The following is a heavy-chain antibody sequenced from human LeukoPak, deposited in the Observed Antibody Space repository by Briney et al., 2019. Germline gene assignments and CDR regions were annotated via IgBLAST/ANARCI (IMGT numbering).Heavy chain of an antibody. D-gene: IGHD4-17*01. CDR3: AKDPNLYGDYYFDS. Sequence: GRSLRLSCAASGFTFSSYGMHWVRQAPGKGLEGVAVISYDGSNKYYADSVKGRFTISRDNSKNTLYLHMNSLRAEDTAVYYCAKDPNLYGDYYFDSWGQGTLVTVSS. J-gene: IGHJ4*02. V-gene: IGHV3-30*18. CDR2: ISYDGSNK. CDR1: GFTFSSYG.